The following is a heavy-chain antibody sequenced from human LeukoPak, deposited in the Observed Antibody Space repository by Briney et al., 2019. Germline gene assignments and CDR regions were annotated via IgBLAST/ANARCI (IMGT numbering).Heavy chain of an antibody. CDR1: GFTFSSYW. V-gene: IGHV3-74*01. CDR3: APTKYSSGWPFDY. Sequence: PGGSLRLSCAASGFTFSSYWMHWVRHAPGKGLVWVSRINSDGSSTSYADSVKGRFTISRDNAKNTLYLQMNSLRAEDTAVYYCAPTKYSSGWPFDYWGQGTLVTVSS. J-gene: IGHJ4*02. D-gene: IGHD6-19*01. CDR2: INSDGSST.